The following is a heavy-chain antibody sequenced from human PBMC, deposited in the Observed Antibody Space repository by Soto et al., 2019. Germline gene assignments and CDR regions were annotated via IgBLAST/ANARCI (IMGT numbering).Heavy chain of an antibody. D-gene: IGHD6-6*01. CDR1: GGSISSGGYY. V-gene: IGHV4-31*03. CDR3: ACIAARSSFSPLFDY. Sequence: QVQLQESGPGLVKPSQTLSLTCTVSGGSISSGGYYWSWIRQHPGKGLEWIGYIYYSGSTYYNPSLKSRVTISVDTSKNQFALKRSSVTAADTAVYYCACIAARSSFSPLFDYWGQGTLVTVSS. CDR2: IYYSGST. J-gene: IGHJ4*02.